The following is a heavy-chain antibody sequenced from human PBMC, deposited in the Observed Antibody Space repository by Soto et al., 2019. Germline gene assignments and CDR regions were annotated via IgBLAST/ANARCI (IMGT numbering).Heavy chain of an antibody. CDR2: FDPADGET. CDR1: GYTLTELS. Sequence: ASVKVSCKVSGYTLTELSMHWVRQAPGKGLEWMGGFDPADGETIYAQKFQGRVTMTEDTSTDTAYMELSSLRSEDTAVYYCETHRQLPLYGSWYFDLWGRGTLVTVSS. V-gene: IGHV1-24*01. CDR3: ETHRQLPLYGSWYFDL. D-gene: IGHD2-15*01. J-gene: IGHJ2*01.